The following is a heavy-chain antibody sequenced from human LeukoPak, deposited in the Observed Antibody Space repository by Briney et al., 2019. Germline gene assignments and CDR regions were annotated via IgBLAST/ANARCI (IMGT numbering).Heavy chain of an antibody. CDR1: GFTFSNAW. CDR2: IKSKTDGGTT. CDR3: TTELVSKWELLRSY. Sequence: GGSLRLSCAASGFTFSNAWMSWVRQAPGKGLEWVGRIKSKTDGGTTDYAAPVKGRFTISRDDSKNTLYLQMNSLKTEDTAVYYCTTELVSKWELLRSYWGQGTLVTVSS. V-gene: IGHV3-15*01. D-gene: IGHD1-26*01. J-gene: IGHJ4*02.